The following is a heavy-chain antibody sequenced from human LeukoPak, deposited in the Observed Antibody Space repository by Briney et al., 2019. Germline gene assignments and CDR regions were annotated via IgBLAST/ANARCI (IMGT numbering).Heavy chain of an antibody. Sequence: SETLSLTCAVYGGSFSGYYWSSIRQPPGKGLEWIGEINHSGSTNYNPSLKSRVTISVDTPKNQFSLKLSSVTAADTAVYYCARGFMVTYYYYYYMDVWGKGTTVTVSS. CDR1: GGSFSGYY. J-gene: IGHJ6*03. V-gene: IGHV4-34*01. CDR2: INHSGST. D-gene: IGHD3-10*01. CDR3: ARGFMVTYYYYYYMDV.